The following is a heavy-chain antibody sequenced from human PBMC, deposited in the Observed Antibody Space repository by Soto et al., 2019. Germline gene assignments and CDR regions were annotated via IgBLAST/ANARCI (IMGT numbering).Heavy chain of an antibody. D-gene: IGHD3-22*01. CDR3: ARGASRTYYYDSRGYYAWNY. CDR2: INHSGST. CDR1: GGSFSGYY. Sequence: PSETLSLTCAVYGGSFSGYYWSWIRQPPGKGLEWIGEINHSGSTNYNPSLKSRVTISVDTSKNQFSLKLSSVTAADTAVYYCARGASRTYYYDSRGYYAWNYWGQGTLVTVSS. J-gene: IGHJ4*02. V-gene: IGHV4-34*01.